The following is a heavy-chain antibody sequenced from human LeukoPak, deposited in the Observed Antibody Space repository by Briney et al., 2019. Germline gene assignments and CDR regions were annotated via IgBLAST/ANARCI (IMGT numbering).Heavy chain of an antibody. J-gene: IGHJ4*02. V-gene: IGHV6-1*01. CDR2: TYYRSKWDN. CDR1: GDSVSSNSAA. Sequence: SQTLSLTCAISGDSVSSNSAAWNWIRQSPSRGLEWLGRTYYRSKWDNDYAVSVKSRITINPDTSKNQFSLQLSSVTPEDTAVYYCARGETSWYSYYFDYWGQGTLVTVSS. CDR3: ARGETSWYSYYFDY. D-gene: IGHD2-2*01.